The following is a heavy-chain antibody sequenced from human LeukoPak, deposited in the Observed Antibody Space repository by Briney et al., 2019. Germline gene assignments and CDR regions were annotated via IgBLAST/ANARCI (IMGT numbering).Heavy chain of an antibody. V-gene: IGHV3-21*01. J-gene: IGHJ4*02. CDR2: ISSSSSYM. CDR3: ARTRSGYTAIPDY. CDR1: GFTFSSYS. D-gene: IGHD5-18*01. Sequence: YLGGSLRLSCAASGFTFSSYSLNWVRQAPGKGLEWVSSISSSSSYMHYADSVKGRFTISRDNAKNSLYLQMNSLRAEDTAVYYCARTRSGYTAIPDYWGQGTLVTVSS.